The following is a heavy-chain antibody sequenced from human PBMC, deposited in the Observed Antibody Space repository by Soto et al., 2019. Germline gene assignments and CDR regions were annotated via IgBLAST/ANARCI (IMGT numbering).Heavy chain of an antibody. V-gene: IGHV3-33*01. CDR1: GFTFSSYG. CDR2: IWYDGSNK. Sequence: PGGSLRLSCAASGFTFSSYGMHWVRQAPGKGLEWVAVIWYDGSNKYYADSVKGRFTISRDNSKDTLYLQMNSLRAEDTAVYYCARDNSRYSSGWYYFAGLRNYSYYYDMYVRGQRTTVPVSS. CDR3: ARDNSRYSSGWYYFAGLRNYSYYYDMYV. D-gene: IGHD6-19*01. J-gene: IGHJ6*02.